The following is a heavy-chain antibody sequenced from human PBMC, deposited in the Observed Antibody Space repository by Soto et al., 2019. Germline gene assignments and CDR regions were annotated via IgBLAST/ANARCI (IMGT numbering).Heavy chain of an antibody. V-gene: IGHV4-59*01. CDR1: GGAISSYY. J-gene: IGHJ5*02. CDR3: ARAHDSSGYYSWFDP. CDR2: IYYSGST. D-gene: IGHD3-22*01. Sequence: PSETLSLTCTVSGGAISSYYWICIRQPPGKGLEWIVYIYYSGSTNYNPSLKSRVTISVDTSKNQFSLKLSSVTAADTAVYYCARAHDSSGYYSWFDPWGQGTLVTVSS.